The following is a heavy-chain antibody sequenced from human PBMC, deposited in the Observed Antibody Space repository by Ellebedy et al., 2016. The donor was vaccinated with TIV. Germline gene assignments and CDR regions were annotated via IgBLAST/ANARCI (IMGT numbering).Heavy chain of an antibody. CDR1: GLSVSSSGMR. Sequence: SGPTLVKPTQTLTLTCTLSGLSVSSSGMRVSWFRQPPGKALEWLARIDWDDDTFYNTSLKTRLTISKDTSKNQVVLTMTVMEPVDTATYYCARISRDAFDNWGQGTMVIVSS. CDR3: ARISRDAFDN. CDR2: IDWDDDT. V-gene: IGHV2-70*04. J-gene: IGHJ3*02.